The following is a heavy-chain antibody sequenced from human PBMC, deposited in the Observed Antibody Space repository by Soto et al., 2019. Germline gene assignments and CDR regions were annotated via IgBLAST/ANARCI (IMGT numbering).Heavy chain of an antibody. CDR1: GFTVSTNY. CDR3: AKSLVVVPAAIGAYYYGMDV. J-gene: IGHJ6*02. D-gene: IGHD2-2*01. V-gene: IGHV3-53*01. Sequence: PGGSLRLSCAASGFTVSTNYMSWVRQAPGKGLEWVSLIYRGGSTYYADSVKGRFTISRDNSKNTLYLQMNSLRAEDTAVYYCAKSLVVVPAAIGAYYYGMDVWGQGTLVTVSS. CDR2: IYRGGST.